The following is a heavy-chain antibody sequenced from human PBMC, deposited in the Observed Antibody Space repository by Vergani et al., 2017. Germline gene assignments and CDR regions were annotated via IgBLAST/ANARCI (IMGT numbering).Heavy chain of an antibody. CDR1: GGSFSGYY. D-gene: IGHD2-2*01. V-gene: IGHV4-34*01. J-gene: IGHJ4*02. CDR2: INHSGST. CDR3: ASRPTQCRRTSCLGPPFDF. Sequence: QVQLQQWGAGLLKPSETLSLTCAVYGGSFSGYYWSWIRQPPGKGLEWIGEINHSGSTNYNPSLKSRVTISVDTSKNQFSLKLSSVTAADTAVYYCASRPTQCRRTSCLGPPFDFWGPGILVTVSS.